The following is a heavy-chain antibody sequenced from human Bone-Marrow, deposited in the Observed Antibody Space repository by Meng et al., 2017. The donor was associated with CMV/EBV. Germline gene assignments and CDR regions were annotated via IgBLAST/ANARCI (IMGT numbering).Heavy chain of an antibody. Sequence: GESLKISCAAPGFTVSVNYMSWVRQAPGKGLEWVSVIYSAGSTYNADSVKGRFTISRDNPKNTLYLQMNSLRAEDTAVYYCFIAARPVDYWGQGTLVTVSS. CDR1: GFTVSVNY. D-gene: IGHD6-6*01. V-gene: IGHV3-66*01. CDR2: IYSAGST. CDR3: FIAARPVDY. J-gene: IGHJ4*02.